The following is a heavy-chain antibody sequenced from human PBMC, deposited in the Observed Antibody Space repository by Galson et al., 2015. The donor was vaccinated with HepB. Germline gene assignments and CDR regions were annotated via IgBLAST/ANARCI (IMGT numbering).Heavy chain of an antibody. D-gene: IGHD3-3*01. CDR2: IKQDGSEK. CDR1: GFTFSSYW. Sequence: SLRLSCAASGFTFSSYWMSWVRQAPGKGLEWVANIKQDGSEKYYVDSVKGRFTISRDNAKNSLYLQMNSLRAEDTAVYYCARQVFGVVISYGMDVWGQGTTVTVSS. CDR3: ARQVFGVVISYGMDV. J-gene: IGHJ6*02. V-gene: IGHV3-7*03.